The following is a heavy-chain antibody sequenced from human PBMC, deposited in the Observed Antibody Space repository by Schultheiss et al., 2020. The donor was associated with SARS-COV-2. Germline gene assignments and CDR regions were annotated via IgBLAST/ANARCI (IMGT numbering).Heavy chain of an antibody. J-gene: IGHJ4*02. CDR2: IKQDGSER. CDR3: ARNRATHDH. D-gene: IGHD2-15*01. Sequence: GESLKISCAASGFSFSSHWVTWVRQAPGKGLEWVANIKQDGSERYYVDSVKGRFTISRDNAKNSLYLQMNSLRAEDTAVYYCARNRATHDHWGQGTLVTVSS. V-gene: IGHV3-7*01. CDR1: GFSFSSHW.